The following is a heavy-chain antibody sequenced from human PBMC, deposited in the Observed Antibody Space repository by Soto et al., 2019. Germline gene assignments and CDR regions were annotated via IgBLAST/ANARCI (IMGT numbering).Heavy chain of an antibody. J-gene: IGHJ4*02. Sequence: SVKVSCKASGGTFSSYAISWVRQAPGQGLEWMGGIIPIFGTANYAQKFQGRVTITADESTSTAYMELSSLRSEDTAVYYCARGPHYDSSGYYYSPGFDYWGQGTLVTVSS. CDR1: GGTFSSYA. CDR3: ARGPHYDSSGYYYSPGFDY. CDR2: IIPIFGTA. D-gene: IGHD3-22*01. V-gene: IGHV1-69*13.